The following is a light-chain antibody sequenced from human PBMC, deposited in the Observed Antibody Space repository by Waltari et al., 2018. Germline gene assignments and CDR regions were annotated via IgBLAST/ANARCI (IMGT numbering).Light chain of an antibody. J-gene: IGKJ1*01. V-gene: IGKV1-27*01. CDR3: QRYNSAPWT. Sequence: DFQMTQSPSSLSASVGDTVTITCRASQDISDDYLAWYQQKPGKSPELLIYLASTLQFGVPSRFRGSGSAKDFTLTITSLQPEDVATYYCQRYNSAPWTFGQGTKVEIK. CDR1: QDISDDY. CDR2: LAS.